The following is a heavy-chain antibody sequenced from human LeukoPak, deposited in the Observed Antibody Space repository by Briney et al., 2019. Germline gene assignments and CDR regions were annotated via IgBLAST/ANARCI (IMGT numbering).Heavy chain of an antibody. Sequence: GGSLRLSCAASGFTFSDYYMAWIRQAPGKGLEYISHVSASGSTIHYGDSVKGRFTIFRDDARNSVYLQMTSLRAEDTATYFCARDCGGHCYSGFDYWGQGALVTVSS. V-gene: IGHV3-11*04. CDR2: VSASGSTI. J-gene: IGHJ4*02. D-gene: IGHD2-21*02. CDR3: ARDCGGHCYSGFDY. CDR1: GFTFSDYY.